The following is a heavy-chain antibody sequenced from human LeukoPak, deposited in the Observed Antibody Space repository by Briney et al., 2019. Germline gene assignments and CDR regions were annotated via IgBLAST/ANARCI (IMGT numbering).Heavy chain of an antibody. D-gene: IGHD6-13*01. V-gene: IGHV3-66*02. CDR3: ASGPGSSWYSDY. CDR2: IYSGDDT. CDR1: GFTVSSNY. Sequence: GGSLRLSCAASGFTVSSNYMNWVRQAPGKGLEWVSIIYSGDDTYYADSVKGRFTISRDNSKNTLYLQMNSLRAEDTAVYYCASGPGSSWYSDYWGQGTLVTVPS. J-gene: IGHJ4*02.